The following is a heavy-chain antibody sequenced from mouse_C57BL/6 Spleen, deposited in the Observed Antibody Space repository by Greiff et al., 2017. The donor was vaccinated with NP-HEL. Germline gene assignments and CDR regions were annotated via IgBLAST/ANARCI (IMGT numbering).Heavy chain of an antibody. V-gene: IGHV1-18*01. Sequence: EVQLQQSGPELVKPGASVKIPCKASGYTFTDYNMDWVKQSHGKSLEWIGDINPNNGGTIYNHKFKGKATLTVDKSSSTAYMELRSLTSEDTAVYYCARTDGSSHYYAMDYWGQGTSVTVSS. D-gene: IGHD1-1*01. CDR1: GYTFTDYN. CDR2: INPNNGGT. J-gene: IGHJ4*01. CDR3: ARTDGSSHYYAMDY.